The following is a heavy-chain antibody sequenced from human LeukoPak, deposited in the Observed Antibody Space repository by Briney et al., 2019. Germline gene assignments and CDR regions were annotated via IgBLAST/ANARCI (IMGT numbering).Heavy chain of an antibody. CDR3: AKDRQQLVLNCLQH. CDR1: GFTFRTYG. D-gene: IGHD3-10*01. J-gene: IGHJ1*01. Sequence: RPGGSLRLSCTGSGFTFRTYGMHWVRQAPGKGLEWVAAISYDGSNTQYAEFVRGRFTISRDNSRNTLYLQMNSLRAEDTAVYYCAKDRQQLVLNCLQHWGQGTLVTVSS. CDR2: ISYDGSNT. V-gene: IGHV3-30*18.